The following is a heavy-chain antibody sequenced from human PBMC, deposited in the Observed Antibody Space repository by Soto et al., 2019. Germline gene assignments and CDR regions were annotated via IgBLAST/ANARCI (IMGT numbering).Heavy chain of an antibody. J-gene: IGHJ4*02. CDR1: GVTFSNYW. CDR2: LNKDGSRT. D-gene: IGHD3-16*01. CDR3: GRDLGGVGSY. Sequence: PGGSLRLSCAASGVTFSNYWFHWVRQAPGKGRVWGSRLNKDGSRTDYSDAVKGRFTIFRDNARNTLYLQINSLRGEDTAVYYCGRDLGGVGSYWGQGTLVTVSS. V-gene: IGHV3-74*01.